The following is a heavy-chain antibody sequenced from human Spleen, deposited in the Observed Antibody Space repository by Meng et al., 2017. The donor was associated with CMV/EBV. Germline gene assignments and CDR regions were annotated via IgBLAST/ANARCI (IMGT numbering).Heavy chain of an antibody. V-gene: IGHV1-8*03. D-gene: IGHD2-2*01. CDR2: MNPNSGTT. J-gene: IGHJ4*02. CDR1: GSTFSDYA. Sequence: VSCKTSGSTFSDYAVSWVRQAPGQGLEWMGRMNPNSGTTGYAEKFQGRVTITRDTSISTTYMELSSLRSEDTAVYYCARGDMPGGDYWGQGTLVTVSS. CDR3: ARGDMPGGDY.